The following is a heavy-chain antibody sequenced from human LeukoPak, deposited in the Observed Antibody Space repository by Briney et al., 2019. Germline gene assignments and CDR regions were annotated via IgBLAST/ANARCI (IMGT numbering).Heavy chain of an antibody. CDR2: ISRNGSRT. CDR3: VRDSFYTGYDRGFGY. V-gene: IGHV3-64*02. J-gene: IGHJ4*02. D-gene: IGHD5-12*01. Sequence: GGSLRLSCGGSGFIFSDHAMHWVRQAPGSGLQYVSAISRNGSRTFYAESVEGRFTISRDNSKNILSLQMGSLGSEDMGVYYCVRDSFYTGYDRGFGYWGQGTLVTVSS. CDR1: GFIFSDHA.